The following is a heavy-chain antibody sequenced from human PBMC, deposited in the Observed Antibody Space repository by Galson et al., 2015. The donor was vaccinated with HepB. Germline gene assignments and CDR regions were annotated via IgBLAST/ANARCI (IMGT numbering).Heavy chain of an antibody. CDR1: GYTFTSYG. CDR2: ISAYNGNT. CDR3: ARVEAAAGTSSFDY. V-gene: IGHV1-18*04. J-gene: IGHJ4*02. Sequence: SVKVSCKASGYTFTSYGISWVRQAPGQGLEWMGWISAYNGNTNYAQKLQGRVTMTTDTSTSTAYMELRSLRSDDTAVYYCARVEAAAGTSSFDYWGQGTLVTVSS. D-gene: IGHD6-13*01.